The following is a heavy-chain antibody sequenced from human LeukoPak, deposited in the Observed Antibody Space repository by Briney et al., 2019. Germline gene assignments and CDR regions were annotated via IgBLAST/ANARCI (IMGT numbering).Heavy chain of an antibody. J-gene: IGHJ4*02. CDR1: GFTFSTYW. V-gene: IGHV3-7*01. CDR2: IKHDGSKK. D-gene: IGHD3-22*01. Sequence: GGSLRLSCAASGFTFSTYWMSWVRQAPGKGLEWVANIKHDGSKKYHVDSVKGRFTISRDNANNSLYLQMNSLRAEDTAVYYCARSARADLSDYYPADYWGQGTLVTVSS. CDR3: ARSARADLSDYYPADY.